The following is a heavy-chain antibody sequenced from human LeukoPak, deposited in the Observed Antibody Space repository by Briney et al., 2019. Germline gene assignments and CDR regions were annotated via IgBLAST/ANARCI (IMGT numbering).Heavy chain of an antibody. CDR3: ATPGGMVVAAFDY. CDR2: INPNSGGT. CDR1: GYTFTGYY. D-gene: IGHD2-15*01. V-gene: IGHV1-2*02. Sequence: ASVKVSCKASGYTFTGYYMHWVRQAPGQGLEWMGWINPNSGGTNYAQKFQGRVTMTRDTSISTAYMELSRLRSDDTAVYYCATPGGMVVAAFDYWGQGTLVTVSS. J-gene: IGHJ4*02.